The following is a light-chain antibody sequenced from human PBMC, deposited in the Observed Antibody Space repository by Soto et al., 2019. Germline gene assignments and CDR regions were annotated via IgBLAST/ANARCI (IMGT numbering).Light chain of an antibody. Sequence: QSALTQPASVSGSSGQSITISCTGTSSDVGAYNYVSWYQQHPGKAPRLMIYDVSNRPSGVSNRFSGSKSGNTASLTISGLQAEDEGDYYCTSYTSSSTLVFGGGTKLTVL. J-gene: IGLJ3*02. CDR3: TSYTSSSTLV. CDR1: SSDVGAYNY. V-gene: IGLV2-14*03. CDR2: DVS.